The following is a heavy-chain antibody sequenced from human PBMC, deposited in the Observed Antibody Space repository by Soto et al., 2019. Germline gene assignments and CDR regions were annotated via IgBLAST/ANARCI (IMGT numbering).Heavy chain of an antibody. Sequence: GGSLRLSGEATGFTFSSHGRNWIRQTPVKRLECIAKISGSGSTRNYADSVKGRFTISRDNVQRTLHLQMDSLTVEDTGVYYCAGGGVYWGRGTLVTVSS. V-gene: IGHV3-48*03. CDR1: GFTFSSHG. J-gene: IGHJ1*01. CDR3: AGGGVY. CDR2: ISGSGSTR. D-gene: IGHD2-8*01.